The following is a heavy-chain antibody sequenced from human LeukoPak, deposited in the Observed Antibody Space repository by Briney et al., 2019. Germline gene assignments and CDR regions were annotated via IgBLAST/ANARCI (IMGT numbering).Heavy chain of an antibody. CDR2: IYTSGST. Sequence: SETLSLTCTVSGGSISSSSYYWGWIRQPPGKGLEWIGRIYTSGSTNYNPSLKSRVTISVDTSKNQFSLKLSSVTAADTAVYYCARAGKYYYDSSGSFDYWGQGTLVTVSS. CDR1: GGSISSSSYY. CDR3: ARAGKYYYDSSGSFDY. V-gene: IGHV4-39*07. D-gene: IGHD3-22*01. J-gene: IGHJ4*02.